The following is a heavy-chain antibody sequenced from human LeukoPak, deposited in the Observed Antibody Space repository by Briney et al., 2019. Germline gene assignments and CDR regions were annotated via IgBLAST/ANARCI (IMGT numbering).Heavy chain of an antibody. V-gene: IGHV1-2*02. CDR1: GYTFTACY. D-gene: IGHD2-21*02. Sequence: ASVKVSCKASGYTFTACYIHWVRQAPGQGLEWMGWINPNSGGTNYAQKFQGRVTMTRDTSISTAYMELSRLRSDDTAVYYCARGVTAHRGPPDYWGQGTLVTVSS. CDR3: ARGVTAHRGPPDY. J-gene: IGHJ4*02. CDR2: INPNSGGT.